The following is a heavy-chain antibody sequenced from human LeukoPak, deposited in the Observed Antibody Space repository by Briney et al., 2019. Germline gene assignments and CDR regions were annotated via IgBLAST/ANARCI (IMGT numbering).Heavy chain of an antibody. Sequence: SVKVSCKASGGTFSSYAISWVGQAPGQGREWMGGIIPSFGTANYAQKFQGRVTITADESTSTAYMELSSLRSEDTAVYYCARVDVDTANFDYWGQGTLVTVSS. J-gene: IGHJ4*02. V-gene: IGHV1-69*13. CDR3: ARVDVDTANFDY. D-gene: IGHD5-18*01. CDR1: GGTFSSYA. CDR2: IIPSFGTA.